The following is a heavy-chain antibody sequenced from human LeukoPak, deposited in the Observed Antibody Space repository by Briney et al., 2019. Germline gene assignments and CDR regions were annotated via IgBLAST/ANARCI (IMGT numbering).Heavy chain of an antibody. CDR2: IEFNGNNK. CDR3: AKQPVDFWSGYYSDY. J-gene: IGHJ4*02. Sequence: GGSLRLSCAASGFTFSGYGMHWVRQAPGKGLEWLAFIEFNGNNKYYVDSVRGRFTISRDNSKNTLYLQMNSLRAEDTAVYYCAKQPVDFWSGYYSDYWGQGTLVTVSS. V-gene: IGHV3-30*02. D-gene: IGHD3-3*01. CDR1: GFTFSGYG.